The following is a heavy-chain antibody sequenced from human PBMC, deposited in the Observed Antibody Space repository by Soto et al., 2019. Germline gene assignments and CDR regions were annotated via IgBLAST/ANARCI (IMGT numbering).Heavy chain of an antibody. CDR3: AIASYGMATIRPSYYGMDV. V-gene: IGHV3-11*01. J-gene: IGHJ6*02. D-gene: IGHD5-12*01. Sequence: PGGSLRLSCAASGFTFSDYYMSWIRQAPGKGLEWVSYVSSSGSTIYYADSVKGRFTISRDNAKNSLYLQMNSLRAEDTAVYYCAIASYGMATIRPSYYGMDVWGQGTTVTVSS. CDR1: GFTFSDYY. CDR2: VSSSGSTI.